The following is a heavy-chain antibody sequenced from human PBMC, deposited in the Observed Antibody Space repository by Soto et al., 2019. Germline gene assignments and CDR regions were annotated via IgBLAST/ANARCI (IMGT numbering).Heavy chain of an antibody. CDR2: INHSGST. CDR1: GGSFSGYY. CDR3: AREYYDILTGYHEMKFDP. V-gene: IGHV4-34*01. Sequence: SETLSLTCAVYGGSFSGYYWSWIRQPPGKGLEWIGEINHSGSTNYNPSLKSRVTISVDTSKNQFSLKPSSVTAADTAVYYCAREYYDILTGYHEMKFDPWGQGTLVTVSS. J-gene: IGHJ5*02. D-gene: IGHD3-9*01.